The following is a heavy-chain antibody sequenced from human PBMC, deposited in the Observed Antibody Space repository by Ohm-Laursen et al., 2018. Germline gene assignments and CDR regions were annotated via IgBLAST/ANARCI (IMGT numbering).Heavy chain of an antibody. CDR3: ARDGDRNEKFDY. CDR2: TYYRSQWYS. CDR1: GDSVSSTSAA. Sequence: TLSLTWAISGDSVSSTSAAWNWIRQSPSRGLEWLGRTYYRSQWYSNYAVSVKSRMTVNADTSKNQFSLQLDSMTPEDTAVYYCARDGDRNEKFDYWGQGILVTVSS. V-gene: IGHV6-1*01. D-gene: IGHD2-8*01. J-gene: IGHJ4*02.